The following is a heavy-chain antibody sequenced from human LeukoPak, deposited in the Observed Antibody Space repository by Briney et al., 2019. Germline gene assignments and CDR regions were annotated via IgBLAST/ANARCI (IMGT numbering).Heavy chain of an antibody. CDR3: AREGSRRNSGYDL. V-gene: IGHV3-7*03. D-gene: IGHD5-12*01. Sequence: PGGSLRLSCAASGFTFSSYWMSWVRQAPGKGLEWVANIKQDGSEKYYVDSVKGRFTISRDNAKNSLYLQMNSLRAEDTAVYYCAREGSRRNSGYDLWGQGTLVTVSS. CDR2: IKQDGSEK. J-gene: IGHJ4*02. CDR1: GFTFSSYW.